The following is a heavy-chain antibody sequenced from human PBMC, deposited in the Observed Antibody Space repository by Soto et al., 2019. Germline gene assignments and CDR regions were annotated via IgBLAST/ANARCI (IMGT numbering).Heavy chain of an antibody. CDR1: GFTFSSYS. Sequence: EVQLVESGGGLVKPGGSLRLSCAASGFTFSSYSMNWVRQAPGKGLEWVSSISSSSSYIYYADSVKGRFTISRDNAKNSLYLQMNSLRAEDTAVYYCARANRSGDAFDIWGQGTMVTVSS. J-gene: IGHJ3*02. CDR2: ISSSSSYI. D-gene: IGHD3-10*01. V-gene: IGHV3-21*01. CDR3: ARANRSGDAFDI.